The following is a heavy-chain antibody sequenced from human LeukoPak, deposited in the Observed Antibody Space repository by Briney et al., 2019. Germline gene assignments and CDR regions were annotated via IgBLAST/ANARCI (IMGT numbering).Heavy chain of an antibody. CDR2: ISGSGGST. V-gene: IGHV3-23*01. CDR1: GFTFSSYA. CDR3: AKGGKYSSSWSRYYFDY. J-gene: IGHJ4*02. Sequence: GGSLRLSCAASGFTFSSYAMSWVRQAPGKGLEWVSAISGSGGSTYYADSVKGRFTISRGNSKNTLYLQMNSLRAEDTAVYYCAKGGKYSSSWSRYYFDYWGQGTLVTVSS. D-gene: IGHD6-13*01.